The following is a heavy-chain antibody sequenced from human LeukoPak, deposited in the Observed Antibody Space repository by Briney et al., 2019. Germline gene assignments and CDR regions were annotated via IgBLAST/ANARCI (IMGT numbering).Heavy chain of an antibody. CDR1: GFTFSNAW. D-gene: IGHD2-15*01. Sequence: GGSLRLSCAASGFTFSNAWMSWVRPAPGKGLEWVGRIKSKTDGRRTDYTAPVKGRFTISRDDSENTLYLQMNSLKTEDTAVYYCTATTLYCSGGSCLDSWGQGTLVTVSS. J-gene: IGHJ4*02. V-gene: IGHV3-15*01. CDR2: IKSKTDGRRT. CDR3: TATTLYCSGGSCLDS.